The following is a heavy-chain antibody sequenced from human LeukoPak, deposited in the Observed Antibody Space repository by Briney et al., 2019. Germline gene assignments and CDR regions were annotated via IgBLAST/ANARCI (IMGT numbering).Heavy chain of an antibody. CDR3: ARDYDY. Sequence: SETLSLTCSVSGGSISGYYWSWIRQPAGKGLEWIGRIYSSGSTNYNPSLKSRVTMSVDTSKKQFFLKLSSVTAADTALYYCARDYDYWGQGTLVTVSS. CDR2: IYSSGST. CDR1: GGSISGYY. V-gene: IGHV4-4*07. J-gene: IGHJ4*02.